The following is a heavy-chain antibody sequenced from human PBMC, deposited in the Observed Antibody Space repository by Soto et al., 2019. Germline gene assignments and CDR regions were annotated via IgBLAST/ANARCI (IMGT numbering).Heavy chain of an antibody. J-gene: IGHJ5*02. D-gene: IGHD3-22*01. CDR2: IYYSGST. Sequence: QVQLQESGPGLVKPSQTLSLTCTVSGGSISSGGYYWSWIRQHPGKGLEWIGYIYYSGSTYYNPSLKSRVTISVDTSKNQFSLKLSSVTAADTAVYYCARVGTYYDSSGYYYVRHSWFDPWGQGTLVTVSS. CDR3: ARVGTYYDSSGYYYVRHSWFDP. CDR1: GGSISSGGYY. V-gene: IGHV4-31*03.